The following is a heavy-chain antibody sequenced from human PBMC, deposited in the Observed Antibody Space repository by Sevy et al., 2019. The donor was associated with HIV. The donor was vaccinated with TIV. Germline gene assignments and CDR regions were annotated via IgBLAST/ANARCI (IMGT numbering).Heavy chain of an antibody. J-gene: IGHJ6*02. CDR3: ARVGGDRRYCGGDCYSHYYYYGMDV. CDR1: GFTFSDYY. V-gene: IGHV3-11*04. CDR2: ISSSGSTI. Sequence: GGSLRLSCAASGFTFSDYYMSWIRQAPGKGLEWVSYISSSGSTIYYADSVKGRFTISRDNAKNSLYLQMNGLRAEDTAVYYCARVGGDRRYCGGDCYSHYYYYGMDVWGQGTTVTVSS. D-gene: IGHD2-21*02.